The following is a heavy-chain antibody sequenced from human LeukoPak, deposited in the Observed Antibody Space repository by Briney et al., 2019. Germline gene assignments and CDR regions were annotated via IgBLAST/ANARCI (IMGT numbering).Heavy chain of an antibody. CDR2: IIPIFGTA. V-gene: IGHV1-69*06. Sequence: SVKVSCKASGYTFTGYYIHWVRQAPGQGLEWMGGIIPIFGTANYAQKFQGRVTITADKSTSTAYMELSSLRSEDTAVYYCARDQTLGEFDPWGQGTLVTVSS. CDR3: ARDQTLGEFDP. CDR1: GYTFTGYY. D-gene: IGHD3-3*01. J-gene: IGHJ5*02.